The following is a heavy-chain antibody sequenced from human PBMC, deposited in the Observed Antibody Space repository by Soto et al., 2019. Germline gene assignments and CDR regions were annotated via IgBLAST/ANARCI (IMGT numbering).Heavy chain of an antibody. CDR2: IDAGNGNT. D-gene: IGHD3-10*01. CDR3: ARHTWITMDHSDY. CDR1: AYTFTDYA. V-gene: IGHV1-3*01. Sequence: ASVQVSSKPSAYTFTDYAMNWLRQPPRQKLEWMGWIDAGNGNTKYSQKFQGRVTITRDTSASTAYMELSSLRSEDMAVYYCARHTWITMDHSDYWGQGTLVTVSS. J-gene: IGHJ4*02.